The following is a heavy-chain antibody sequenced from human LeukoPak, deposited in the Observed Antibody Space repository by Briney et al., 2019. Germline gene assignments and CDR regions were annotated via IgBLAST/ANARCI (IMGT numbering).Heavy chain of an antibody. D-gene: IGHD6-19*01. CDR2: ISSSGGTT. V-gene: IGHV3-23*01. CDR3: AHPSSGWTSFDY. J-gene: IGHJ4*02. CDR1: GFTFRSYA. Sequence: PGGSLRLSCAASGFTFRSYAMNWVRQAPGKGLEWVSGISSSGGTTYYADSVRGRFTTSRDNSKNTLYLQMKSLRAEDTAVYYCAHPSSGWTSFDYWGQGTLVTVSS.